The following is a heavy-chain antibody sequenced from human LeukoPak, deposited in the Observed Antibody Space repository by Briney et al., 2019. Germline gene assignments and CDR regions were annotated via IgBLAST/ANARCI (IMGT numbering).Heavy chain of an antibody. Sequence: GGSLRLSCAASGFTFSAYAMTWVRQAPGKGLEWVSIIRGNGGGTYYADSVEGRFNIFRDNSENTLYLQMNSLRVDDTAVYYCARVGQYYDFWSGFDFWGQGALVIVSS. CDR3: ARVGQYYDFWSGFDF. CDR2: IRGNGGGT. J-gene: IGHJ4*02. CDR1: GFTFSAYA. D-gene: IGHD3-3*01. V-gene: IGHV3-23*01.